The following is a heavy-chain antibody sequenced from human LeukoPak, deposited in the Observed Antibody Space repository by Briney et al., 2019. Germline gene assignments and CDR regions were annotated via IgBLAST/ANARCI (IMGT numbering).Heavy chain of an antibody. CDR2: INPNSGGT. CDR1: GYTFTGYY. V-gene: IGHV1-2*02. D-gene: IGHD2-15*01. CDR3: ARDPCSGGRCYSLTLDY. Sequence: GASVKVSCKASGYTFTGYYMHWVRQAPGQGLEWIGWINPNSGGTNYAQKFQGRVTMTRDTSSSSAYMELSRLRSDDTAVYYCARDPCSGGRCYSLTLDYWGQGTLVTVSS. J-gene: IGHJ4*02.